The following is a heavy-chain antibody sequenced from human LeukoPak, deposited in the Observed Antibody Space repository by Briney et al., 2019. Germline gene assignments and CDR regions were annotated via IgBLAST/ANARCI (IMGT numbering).Heavy chain of an antibody. D-gene: IGHD6-19*01. CDR3: ATEQWLVSRNWFDP. J-gene: IGHJ5*02. V-gene: IGHV1-8*01. CDR1: GYTFTSYD. CDR2: MNSNSGNT. Sequence: ASVKVSCKASGYTFTSYDINWVRQATGQGIEWMGWMNSNSGNTGYAQKFQGRATMTRNTSISTAYMELSSLRSEDTAVYYCATEQWLVSRNWFDPWGQGTLVTVSS.